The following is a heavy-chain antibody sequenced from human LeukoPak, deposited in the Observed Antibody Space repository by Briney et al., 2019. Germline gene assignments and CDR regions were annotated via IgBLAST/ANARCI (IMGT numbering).Heavy chain of an antibody. CDR2: IRSDGSST. CDR3: ARDRSADC. CDR1: GFTFSTYW. J-gene: IGHJ4*02. V-gene: IGHV3-74*01. Sequence: GGSLRLSCAASGFTFSTYWMHWVRQAPGKGLEWVSGIRSDGSSTIYADSVKGRLTISRDNARNTPYLQMNGLRAGDTAVYYCARDRSADCWGQGTLVTVSS.